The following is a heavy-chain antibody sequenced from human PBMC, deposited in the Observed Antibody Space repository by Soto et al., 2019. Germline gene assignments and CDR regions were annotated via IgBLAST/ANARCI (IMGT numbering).Heavy chain of an antibody. D-gene: IGHD2-2*01. J-gene: IGHJ6*02. CDR1: GYTFTSYA. Sequence: GASVKVSCKASGYTFTSYAMHWVRQAPGQRLEWMGWINAGNGNTKYSQKFQGRVTITRDTSASTAYMELSSLRSEDTAVYYCARAPDDCSSTSCRYYYYGMDVWGQGTTVTVSS. CDR2: INAGNGNT. V-gene: IGHV1-3*01. CDR3: ARAPDDCSSTSCRYYYYGMDV.